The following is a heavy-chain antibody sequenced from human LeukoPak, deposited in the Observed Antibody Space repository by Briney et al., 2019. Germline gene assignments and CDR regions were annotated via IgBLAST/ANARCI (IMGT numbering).Heavy chain of an antibody. Sequence: SETLSLTCTVSGGSISSGDYYWSWIRQPPGKGLEWIGYIYYSGSTYYNPSLKSRVTISVDTSKNQFSLKLSSVTAADTAVYYCAGSSTSFDAFDIWGQGTMVTASS. J-gene: IGHJ3*02. CDR1: GGSISSGDYY. CDR2: IYYSGST. CDR3: AGSSTSFDAFDI. D-gene: IGHD2-2*01. V-gene: IGHV4-30-4*01.